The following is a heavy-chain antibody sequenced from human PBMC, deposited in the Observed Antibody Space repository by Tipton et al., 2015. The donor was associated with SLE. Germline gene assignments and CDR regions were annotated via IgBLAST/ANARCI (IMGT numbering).Heavy chain of an antibody. CDR3: ARGMTSYDAFDI. J-gene: IGHJ3*02. CDR1: GGSIRSPY. Sequence: TLSLTCTVSGGSIRSPYWSWIRQPPGKGLKWIGYIYYSGSTNYNPPLNRRVTLSVDTAKNQFSLKLSSVTAADTAVYYCARGMTSYDAFDIWGQGTMVTVSS. D-gene: IGHD2-21*02. V-gene: IGHV4-59*11. CDR2: IYYSGST.